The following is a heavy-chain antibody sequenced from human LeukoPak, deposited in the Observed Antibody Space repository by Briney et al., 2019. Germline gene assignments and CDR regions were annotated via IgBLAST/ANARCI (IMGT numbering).Heavy chain of an antibody. V-gene: IGHV3-21*01. Sequence: GGSLRLSCATSGFSFSSHSMNWVRQAPGKGLEWVSSIGSRSTSIYYADSVKGRFTISRDNAKNSLYLQMNSLRAEDTAVYYCARAGGVGATKRQTLDAFDIWGQGTMVTVSS. CDR3: ARAGGVGATKRQTLDAFDI. D-gene: IGHD1-26*01. CDR2: IGSRSTSI. CDR1: GFSFSSHS. J-gene: IGHJ3*02.